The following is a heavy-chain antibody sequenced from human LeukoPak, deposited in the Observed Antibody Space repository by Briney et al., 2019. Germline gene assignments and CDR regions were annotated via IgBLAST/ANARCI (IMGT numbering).Heavy chain of an antibody. D-gene: IGHD3-22*01. CDR3: AKDRGDSSGYFDY. Sequence: QSGGSLRLSCAASGFTFSSYAMSWVRQAPGKGLEWVSAISGSGGTTYYSDSVKGRFTISRDNSKHTLYLQMNSLRAEDTAVYYCAKDRGDSSGYFDYWGQGTLVTVSS. CDR1: GFTFSSYA. V-gene: IGHV3-23*01. CDR2: ISGSGGTT. J-gene: IGHJ4*02.